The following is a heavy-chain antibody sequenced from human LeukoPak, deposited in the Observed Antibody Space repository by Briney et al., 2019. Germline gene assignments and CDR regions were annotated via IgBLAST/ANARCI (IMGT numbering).Heavy chain of an antibody. CDR2: IYYSGST. CDR1: GGSISSYY. CDR3: ARQPSVVPPYYYFDY. D-gene: IGHD2-2*01. V-gene: IGHV4-59*08. Sequence: PSETLSLTCTVSGGSISSYYWSWIRQPPGKGLEWIGYIYYSGSTNYNPSLKSRVTISVDTSKNQFSLKLSSVTAADTAVYYCARQPSVVPPYYYFDYWGQGTLVTVSS. J-gene: IGHJ4*02.